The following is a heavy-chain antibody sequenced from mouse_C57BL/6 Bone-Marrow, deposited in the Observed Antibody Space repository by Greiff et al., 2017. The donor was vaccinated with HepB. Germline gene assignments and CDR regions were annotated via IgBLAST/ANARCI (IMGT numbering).Heavy chain of an antibody. CDR2: IYPGGGDT. V-gene: IGHV1-80*01. Sequence: QVQLQHSGAELVKPGASVKLSCKASGYTFSSYWMNWVKQRPGKGLEWIGEIYPGGGDTNYNGKFKGKATLTADKSSSTAYMQLSSLTSEDSAVYYGARGGTGGGAMDYWGQGTSVTVSA. CDR1: GYTFSSYW. J-gene: IGHJ4*01. D-gene: IGHD4-1*01. CDR3: ARGGTGGGAMDY.